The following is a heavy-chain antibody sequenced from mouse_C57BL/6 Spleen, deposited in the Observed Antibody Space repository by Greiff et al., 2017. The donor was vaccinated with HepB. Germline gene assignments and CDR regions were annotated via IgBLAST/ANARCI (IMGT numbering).Heavy chain of an antibody. D-gene: IGHD1-1*01. V-gene: IGHV5-6*01. CDR1: GFTFSSYG. Sequence: EVKLQESGGDLVKPGGSLKLSCAASGFTFSSYGMSWVRQTPDKRLEWVATISSGGSYTYYPDSVKGRFTISRDNAKNTLYLQMSSLKSEDTAMYYCARQGSSFDYWGQGTTLTVSS. CDR2: ISSGGSYT. J-gene: IGHJ2*01. CDR3: ARQGSSFDY.